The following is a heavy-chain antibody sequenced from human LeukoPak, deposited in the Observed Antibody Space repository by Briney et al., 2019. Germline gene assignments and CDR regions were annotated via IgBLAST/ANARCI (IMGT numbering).Heavy chain of an antibody. V-gene: IGHV3-7*01. D-gene: IGHD6-13*01. Sequence: GRSLRLSCAASGFTFSSYWMSWVRQAPGKGLEWVANIKQDGSEKYYVDSVKGRFTISRDNAKNSLYLQMNSLRAEDTAVYYCAKDRSSSSWYRYFDYWGQGTLVTVSS. CDR3: AKDRSSSSWYRYFDY. CDR1: GFTFSSYW. J-gene: IGHJ4*02. CDR2: IKQDGSEK.